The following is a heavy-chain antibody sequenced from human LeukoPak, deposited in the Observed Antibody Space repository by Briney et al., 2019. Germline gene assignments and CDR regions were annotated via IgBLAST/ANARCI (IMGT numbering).Heavy chain of an antibody. Sequence: SETLSLTCTVSGGSISSSSYYWGWIRQPPGKGLEWIGSIYYSGSTYYNPSLKSRVTISVDTSKNQFSLKLSSVTAADTAVYYCARDLKNWFDPWGQGTLVTVSS. CDR3: ARDLKNWFDP. CDR2: IYYSGST. J-gene: IGHJ5*02. CDR1: GGSISSSSYY. V-gene: IGHV4-39*07.